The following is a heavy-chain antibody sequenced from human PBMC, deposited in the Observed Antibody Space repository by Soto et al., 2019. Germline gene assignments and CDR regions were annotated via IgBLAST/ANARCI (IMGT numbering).Heavy chain of an antibody. V-gene: IGHV4-30-4*01. D-gene: IGHD3-10*01. CDR2: IYYSGST. CDR3: ARAPLLGLLDY. J-gene: IGHJ4*02. CDR1: GVSISSGDYC. Sequence: SETLSLTCTVSGVSISSGDYCWSWIRQPPGKGLEWIGYIYYSGSTYYNPSLKSRVIISVDTSKNQFSLKLSSVTAADTAVYYCARAPLLGLLDYWGQGTLVTVSS.